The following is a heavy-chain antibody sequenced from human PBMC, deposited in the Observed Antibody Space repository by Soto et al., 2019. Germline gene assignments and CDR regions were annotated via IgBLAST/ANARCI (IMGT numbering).Heavy chain of an antibody. V-gene: IGHV3-9*01. CDR2: ISWNSGSI. CDR3: AKDPLWFGENTKNYYCYGMDV. J-gene: IGHJ6*02. D-gene: IGHD3-10*01. Sequence: PGGSLRLSCAASGFTFDDYAMHWVRQAPGKGLEWVSGISWNSGSIGYADSVKGRFTISRDNAKNSLYLQMNSLRAEDTALYYCAKDPLWFGENTKNYYCYGMDVWGQGTTVTVSS. CDR1: GFTFDDYA.